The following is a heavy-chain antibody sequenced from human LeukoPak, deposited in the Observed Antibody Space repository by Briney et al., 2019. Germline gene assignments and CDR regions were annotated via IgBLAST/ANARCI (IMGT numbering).Heavy chain of an antibody. CDR2: IRNDGSNK. J-gene: IGHJ4*02. D-gene: IGHD3-10*01. V-gene: IGHV3-30*02. CDR3: ASLLVGAPVDY. CDR1: GFTFSYYG. Sequence: GGSLRLSCAAYGFTFSYYGMHWVRQAPGKGPEWVAFIRNDGSNKYYADSVKGRFTISRDNSKNTLYLQMNSLRAEDTAVYYCASLLVGAPVDYWGQGTLVTVSS.